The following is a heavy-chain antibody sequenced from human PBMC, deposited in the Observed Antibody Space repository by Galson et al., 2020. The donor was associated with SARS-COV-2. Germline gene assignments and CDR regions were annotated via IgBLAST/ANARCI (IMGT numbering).Heavy chain of an antibody. CDR3: AKDPKNDRRRIVGAFDI. Sequence: GESLKISCAASGFTFSSYAMSWVRQAPGKGLEWVSAISGSGGSTYYADSVKGRFTISRDNSKNTLYLQMNSLRAEDTAVYYCAKDPKNDRRRIVGAFDIWGQGTMVTVSS. CDR1: GFTFSSYA. D-gene: IGHD1-26*01. CDR2: ISGSGGST. V-gene: IGHV3-23*01. J-gene: IGHJ3*02.